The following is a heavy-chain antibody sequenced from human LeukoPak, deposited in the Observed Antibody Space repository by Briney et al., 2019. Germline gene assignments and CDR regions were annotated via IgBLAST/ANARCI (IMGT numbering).Heavy chain of an antibody. CDR1: GYSFTSYA. Sequence: GASVKVSCKASGYSFTSYAMNWVRQAPGQGLEWMGWINTNTGNPTYAQGFTGRCVFSLDTSVSTAYLQISSLKAEDTAVYSCARVAEYSSGWYDPFDYWGRGTLVTVSS. V-gene: IGHV7-4-1*02. J-gene: IGHJ4*02. D-gene: IGHD6-19*01. CDR3: ARVAEYSSGWYDPFDY. CDR2: INTNTGNP.